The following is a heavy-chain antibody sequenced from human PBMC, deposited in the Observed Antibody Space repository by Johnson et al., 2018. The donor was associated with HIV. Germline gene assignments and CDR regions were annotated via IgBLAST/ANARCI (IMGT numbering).Heavy chain of an antibody. CDR3: ARDRGAARDAFDI. V-gene: IGHV3-11*01. D-gene: IGHD6-6*01. CDR2: ISSSGSTI. CDR1: GLTFSDYD. Sequence: QMQLVESGGGLVKPGGSLRLSCAASGLTFSDYDMSWIRQAPGKGLEWVSYISSSGSTIYYADSVEVRFTISRDNAKNSLYLQMNSLRAEDTAVYYCARDRGAARDAFDIWGQGTMVTVSS. J-gene: IGHJ3*02.